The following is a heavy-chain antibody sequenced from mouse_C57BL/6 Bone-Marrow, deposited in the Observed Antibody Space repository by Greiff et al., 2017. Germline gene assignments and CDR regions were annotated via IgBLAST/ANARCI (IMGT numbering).Heavy chain of an antibody. CDR2: IDPANGNT. Sequence: VQLQQSVAELVRPGASVKLSCTASGFNIKNTYMHWVKQRPEQGLEWIGRIDPANGNTKYPPKFQGKATITADTSSNTAYLQLSSLTSEDTAIYYGARRCLTGAGSSFDYWGQGTTLTVSS. V-gene: IGHV14-3*01. J-gene: IGHJ2*01. CDR1: GFNIKNTY. CDR3: ARRCLTGAGSSFDY. D-gene: IGHD4-1*01.